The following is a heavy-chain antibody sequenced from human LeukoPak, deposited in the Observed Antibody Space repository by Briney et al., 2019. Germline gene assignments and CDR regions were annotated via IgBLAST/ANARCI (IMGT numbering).Heavy chain of an antibody. V-gene: IGHV5-51*01. D-gene: IGHD1-7*01. J-gene: IGHJ3*02. Sequence: GEALKISCKGSGYSFTSYWIGWVRQMPGKGLEWVGIIYPGDSDTRYSPSFQGQVTISADKSISTAYLQWSSLKASDTAMYYCARRYNWNYFAFDIWGQGTMVTVSS. CDR2: IYPGDSDT. CDR1: GYSFTSYW. CDR3: ARRYNWNYFAFDI.